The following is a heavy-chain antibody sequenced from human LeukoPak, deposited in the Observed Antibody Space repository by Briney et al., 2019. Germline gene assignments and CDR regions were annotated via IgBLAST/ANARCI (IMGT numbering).Heavy chain of an antibody. D-gene: IGHD3-10*01. CDR2: ITAGSSST. Sequence: GGSLRLSCAASGFTFSTNAMTWVRQAPGKGLEWVSGITAGSSSTYYADSVKGRFTISRDNSESTLYLQMNSLRAEDTAVYYCAKDRDSNRFDPWGQGTLVTVSS. CDR1: GFTFSTNA. V-gene: IGHV3-23*01. J-gene: IGHJ5*02. CDR3: AKDRDSNRFDP.